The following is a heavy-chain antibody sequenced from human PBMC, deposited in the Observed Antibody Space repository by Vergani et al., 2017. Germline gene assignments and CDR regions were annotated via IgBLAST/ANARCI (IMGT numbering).Heavy chain of an antibody. D-gene: IGHD3-10*01. CDR3: ARDFPKTMTWGSGLTDY. V-gene: IGHV1-2*02. Sequence: QVQLVQSGAEVKKPGASVKVSCKASGYTFTGYYMHWVRQAPGQGLEWMGWINPNSGGTNYAQKFQGRVTMTRDTSISTAYMELSRLRSDDTAVYYCARDFPKTMTWGSGLTDYWDQGTLVTVSS. CDR1: GYTFTGYY. J-gene: IGHJ4*02. CDR2: INPNSGGT.